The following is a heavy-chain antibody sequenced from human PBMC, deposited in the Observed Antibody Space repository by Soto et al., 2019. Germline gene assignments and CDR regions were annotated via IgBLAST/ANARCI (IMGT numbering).Heavy chain of an antibody. D-gene: IGHD4-17*01. J-gene: IGHJ3*02. CDR2: IISIFGTA. CDR3: GSLPQTSTVNHAAFDI. V-gene: IGHV1-69*13. Sequence: SVKVSPKPSGGTFSTSATCWVRQAPGEGLERMGGIISIFGTANYAQKFKGRFTITADEPTSTAIFELSGRGSGKTAVYYGGSLPQTSTVNHAAFDIWGQGTMVTVSS. CDR1: GGTFSTSA.